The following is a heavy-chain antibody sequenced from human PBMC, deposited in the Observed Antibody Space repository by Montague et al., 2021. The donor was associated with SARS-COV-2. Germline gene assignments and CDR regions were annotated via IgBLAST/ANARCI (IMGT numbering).Heavy chain of an antibody. Sequence: SLRLSCAASGFTFSKYSMNWVRQAPGKGLEWVSSISTSSLYIYYXASVKGRFTISRANAKSSLFLQMDSLRAEDTAVYYCARALSASYSVGGDSFDIWGQGTMVTVSS. D-gene: IGHD5/OR15-5a*01. CDR1: GFTFSKYS. J-gene: IGHJ3*02. V-gene: IGHV3-21*01. CDR2: ISTSSLYI. CDR3: ARALSASYSVGGDSFDI.